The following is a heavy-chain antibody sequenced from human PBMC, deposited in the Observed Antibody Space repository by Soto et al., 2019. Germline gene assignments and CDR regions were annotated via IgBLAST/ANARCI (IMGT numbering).Heavy chain of an antibody. Sequence: SETLSLTCSVSGGSISSSSYNWDWIRQPPGKGLEWIGTIYYNGDTDYNPSLKSRATISVDASDYQFSLKLSSVTASDTSIYYCARFSGNAFDIWGHGTMVTVSS. J-gene: IGHJ3*02. CDR2: IYYNGDT. V-gene: IGHV4-39*01. CDR3: ARFSGNAFDI. CDR1: GGSISSSSYN.